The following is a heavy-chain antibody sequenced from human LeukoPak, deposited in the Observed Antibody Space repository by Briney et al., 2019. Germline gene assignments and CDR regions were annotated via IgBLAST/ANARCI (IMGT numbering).Heavy chain of an antibody. J-gene: IGHJ4*02. CDR3: ARGGYCSGGTCYQTKIDY. V-gene: IGHV1-2*02. CDR2: INPNSGGT. Sequence: ASVKVSCKASGYTFTGYYMHWVRQAPGQGLEWMGCINPNSGGTNYAQKFQGRVTMTRDTSISTAYMELSRLRSDDTAVYYCARGGYCSGGTCYQTKIDYWGQGTLVTVSS. CDR1: GYTFTGYY. D-gene: IGHD2-15*01.